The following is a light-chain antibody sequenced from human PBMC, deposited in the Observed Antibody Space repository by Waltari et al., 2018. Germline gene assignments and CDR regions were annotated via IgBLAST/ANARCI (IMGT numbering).Light chain of an antibody. CDR1: QSVLYSSNDKNY. V-gene: IGKV4-1*01. J-gene: IGKJ1*01. CDR3: QQYYSKRT. Sequence: DIVMTQSPDSLAVSPGERATINCKSSQSVLYSSNDKNYLAWYQQKPGQPPKLLIYWASTRQSGVPDRFSGSGSGTDFTLTISSLQAEDVAVYYCQQYYSKRTFGQGTKVEI. CDR2: WAS.